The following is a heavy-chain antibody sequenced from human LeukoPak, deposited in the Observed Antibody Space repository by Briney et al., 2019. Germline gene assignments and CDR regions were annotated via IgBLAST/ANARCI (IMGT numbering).Heavy chain of an antibody. Sequence: PGGSLRLSCAASGFSFNDYAMHWVRQVPGKGLEWDSGITWNSGSTLYADSVKGRFTISRDNAEKSLYLQMNSLRAEDTALYYCAKGVGIASLIVDALDMWGQGTMVTVSS. CDR2: ITWNSGST. J-gene: IGHJ3*02. D-gene: IGHD1-26*01. CDR3: AKGVGIASLIVDALDM. CDR1: GFSFNDYA. V-gene: IGHV3-9*01.